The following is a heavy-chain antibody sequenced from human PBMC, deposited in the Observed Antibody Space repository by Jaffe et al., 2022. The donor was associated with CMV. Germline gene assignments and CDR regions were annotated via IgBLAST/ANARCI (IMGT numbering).Heavy chain of an antibody. D-gene: IGHD3-10*01. Sequence: QVQLQESGPGLVQPSETLSLTCTVSGVSITSYYWNWIRQPPGKGLEWMGHIHYSGGTNYNPSLKSRVTISVDSSKNQFSLNLNSVTAADTAVYYCARDFDGSGRILNFWGQGALLTVSS. CDR1: GVSITSYY. V-gene: IGHV4-59*01. CDR2: IHYSGGT. J-gene: IGHJ4*02. CDR3: ARDFDGSGRILNF.